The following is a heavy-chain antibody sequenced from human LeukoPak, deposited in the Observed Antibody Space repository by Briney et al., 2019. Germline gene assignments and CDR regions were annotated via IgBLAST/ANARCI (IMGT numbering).Heavy chain of an antibody. CDR3: ARHCFLGIAHEAKRITIFGVVIAEDYYYYYMDV. D-gene: IGHD3-3*01. CDR2: TYYRSKWYN. Sequence: SQTLSLTCAISGDSVSSNSAAWNWIRQSPSRGLEWLGRTYYRSKWYNDYAVSVKSRITINPDTSKNQFSLQLNSVTPEDTAVYYCARHCFLGIAHEAKRITIFGVVIAEDYYYYYMDVWGKGTTVTVSS. CDR1: GDSVSSNSAA. J-gene: IGHJ6*03. V-gene: IGHV6-1*01.